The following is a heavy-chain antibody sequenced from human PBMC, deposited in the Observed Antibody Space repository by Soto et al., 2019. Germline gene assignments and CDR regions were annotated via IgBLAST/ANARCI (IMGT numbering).Heavy chain of an antibody. D-gene: IGHD2-21*02. J-gene: IGHJ6*02. CDR1: AFSHSPGGIG. CDR2: IYWDDDK. CDR3: IQSRCGGDCLQSYASYYYYGMDV. Sequence: RATQVNVTQTITRTCTFSAFSHSPGGIGVGLNRQPPGTALGWLVLIYWDDDKRYRPSLRSRLTITKDTSKNQVVLTMTNMDPVDTATYYCIQSRCGGDCLQSYASYYYYGMDVWGQGTTVTVSS. V-gene: IGHV2-5*02.